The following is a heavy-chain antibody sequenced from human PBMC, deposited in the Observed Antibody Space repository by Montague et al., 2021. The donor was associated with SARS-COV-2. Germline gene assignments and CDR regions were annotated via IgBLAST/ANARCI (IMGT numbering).Heavy chain of an antibody. V-gene: IGHV2-5*02. Sequence: PALVKPTQTLTLTCTFSGFSLSTSGVGVGWIRQPPGKALEWLALIYWDDDKRYSPSLKTRLTITKDTSKNQVVLTMTNMDPVDTATYYCAHRSPGSGSYYLDYWGQGTLVTVSS. CDR3: AHRSPGSGSYYLDY. D-gene: IGHD3-10*01. CDR2: IYWDDDK. J-gene: IGHJ4*02. CDR1: GFSLSTSGVG.